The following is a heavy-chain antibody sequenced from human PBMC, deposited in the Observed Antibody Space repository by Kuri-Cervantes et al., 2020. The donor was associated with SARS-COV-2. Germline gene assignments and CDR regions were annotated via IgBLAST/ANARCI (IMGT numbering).Heavy chain of an antibody. D-gene: IGHD2-2*01. V-gene: IGHV1-8*03. Sequence: ASVKVSCKASGYTFTSYDINWVRQATGQGLEWMGWMNPNSGNTGYAQKFQGRVIITRNTSISTAYMELSSLRSEDTAVYYCAGEANGYCSSTSCLPDYWGQGTLVTVSS. CDR3: AGEANGYCSSTSCLPDY. J-gene: IGHJ4*02. CDR2: MNPNSGNT. CDR1: GYTFTSYD.